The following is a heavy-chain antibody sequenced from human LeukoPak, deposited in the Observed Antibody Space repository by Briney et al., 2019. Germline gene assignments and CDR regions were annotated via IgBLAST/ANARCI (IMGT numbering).Heavy chain of an antibody. Sequence: MPSETLSLTCTVSGGSISSGGYYWSWIRQHPGKGLEWIWYIYYSGSTYYNPSLKSRVTISVDTSKNQFSLKLSSVTAADTAVYYCARDQQGYSYGYGVEAYYYYGMDVWGQGTTVTVSS. CDR3: ARDQQGYSYGYGVEAYYYYGMDV. V-gene: IGHV4-31*03. CDR2: IYYSGST. CDR1: GGSISSGGYY. J-gene: IGHJ6*02. D-gene: IGHD5-18*01.